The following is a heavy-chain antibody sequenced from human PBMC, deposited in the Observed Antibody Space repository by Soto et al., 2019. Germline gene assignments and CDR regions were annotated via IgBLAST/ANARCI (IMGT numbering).Heavy chain of an antibody. V-gene: IGHV4-30-4*01. CDR1: GRSISRGDHY. D-gene: IGHD5-18*01. CDR2: IYYSGST. CDR3: ASLKLGYSTFDP. J-gene: IGHJ5*02. Sequence: TLYLTCTVAGRSISRGDHYWSWIRQPPGKGLEWIGYIYYSGSTYYNPSLKSRVTISVDTSKNQFSLKLSSVTAADTAVYYCASLKLGYSTFDPWGQGTLVTLSS.